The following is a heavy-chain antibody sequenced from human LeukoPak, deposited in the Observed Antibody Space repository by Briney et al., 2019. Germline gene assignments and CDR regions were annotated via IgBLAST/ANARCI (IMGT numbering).Heavy chain of an antibody. CDR1: GFTFSSCE. V-gene: IGHV3-48*03. CDR3: ARDWDGHSGSYYDFDY. Sequence: GGSLRLSCAASGFTFSSCEMNWVRQAPGKGLEWVSYISSSGSTIYYADSVKGRFTISRDNAKNSLYLQMNSLRAEDTAVYYCARDWDGHSGSYYDFDYWGQGTLVTVSS. CDR2: ISSSGSTI. D-gene: IGHD1-26*01. J-gene: IGHJ4*02.